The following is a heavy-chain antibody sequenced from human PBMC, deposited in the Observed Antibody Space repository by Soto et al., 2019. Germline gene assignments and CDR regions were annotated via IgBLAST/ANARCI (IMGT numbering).Heavy chain of an antibody. J-gene: IGHJ3*01. CDR2: VFYKGNT. CDR3: ARRYYFDSSGYADALDV. CDR1: GDSISSGEYY. Sequence: QVHLQESGPGLVKPSQTLSLTCTVSGDSISSGEYYWAWIRQPPGKGLEWIGYVFYKGNTYYNPSLKSRCSIDVDTAKSQFSLRLSSVTAADTAVYYCARRYYFDSSGYADALDVWGQGTNVIVSS. V-gene: IGHV4-30-4*01. D-gene: IGHD3-22*01.